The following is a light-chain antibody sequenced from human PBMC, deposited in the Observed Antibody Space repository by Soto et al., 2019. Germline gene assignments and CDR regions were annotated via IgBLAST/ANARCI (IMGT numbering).Light chain of an antibody. Sequence: DLQMTQSPSSLSASVGDRVTITCRASQSISSYLNWYQQKPGKAPKLLIYAASSLQSGVPSRFSGSESGTDFTLTISSLQPEDFANYYCQQSYSTPTFGQGTKVEIK. CDR1: QSISSY. V-gene: IGKV1-39*01. J-gene: IGKJ1*01. CDR3: QQSYSTPT. CDR2: AAS.